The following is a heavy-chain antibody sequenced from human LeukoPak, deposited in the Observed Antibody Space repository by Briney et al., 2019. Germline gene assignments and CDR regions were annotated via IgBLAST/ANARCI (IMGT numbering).Heavy chain of an antibody. V-gene: IGHV4-39*07. CDR2: IYYSGST. CDR3: ARSYDSSGYRRGYFDY. D-gene: IGHD3-22*01. CDR1: GGSISSSSYY. Sequence: SETLSLTCTVSGGSISSSSYYWGWIRQPPGKGLEWIGSIYYSGSTYYNPSLKSRVTISVDTSKNQFSLKLSSVTAADTAVYYCARSYDSSGYRRGYFDYWGQGTLVTVSS. J-gene: IGHJ4*02.